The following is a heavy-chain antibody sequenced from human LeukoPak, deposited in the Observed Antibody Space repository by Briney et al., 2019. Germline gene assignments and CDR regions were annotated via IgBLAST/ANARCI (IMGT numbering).Heavy chain of an antibody. V-gene: IGHV1-69*13. J-gene: IGHJ4*02. CDR2: IIPIFGTA. CDR3: ARENYYDSSGRLISSSNFDY. Sequence: SVKVSCKASGGTFSSYAISWVRQAPAQGRDWMGWIIPIFGTANYAQKFQGRVTITADESTSSAYMELSSLRSEDTAVYYWARENYYDSSGRLISSSNFDYWGQGTLVTVSS. D-gene: IGHD3-22*01. CDR1: GGTFSSYA.